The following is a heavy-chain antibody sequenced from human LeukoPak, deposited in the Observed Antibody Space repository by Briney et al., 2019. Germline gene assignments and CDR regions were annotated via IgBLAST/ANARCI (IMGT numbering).Heavy chain of an antibody. V-gene: IGHV3-23*01. CDR3: AKDKEYCGGDCYSTYTDY. D-gene: IGHD2-21*02. CDR1: GFTFSSYA. CDR2: ISGSGGGT. J-gene: IGHJ4*02. Sequence: GGSLRLSCAASGFTFSSYAMSWVRQAPGKGLEWVSAISGSGGGTYYADSVKGRFTISRDNSKNTLYLQMNSLRAEDTAVYYCAKDKEYCGGDCYSTYTDYWGQGTLVTVSS.